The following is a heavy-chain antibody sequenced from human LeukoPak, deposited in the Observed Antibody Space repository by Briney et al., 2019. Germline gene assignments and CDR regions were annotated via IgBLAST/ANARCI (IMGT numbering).Heavy chain of an antibody. D-gene: IGHD3-3*01. CDR3: ARDGFWSDHFDS. CDR1: GVTFSSYW. V-gene: IGHV3-7*01. Sequence: GGALRLSCAASGVTFSSYWMSWVRQAPGKGPEWVANIKQDGNEKYYVDSLKGRFPISRDNAKNYLYLQMNSWEQEYKSVFYCARDGFWSDHFDSWGPGTLVTVSS. J-gene: IGHJ4*02. CDR2: IKQDGNEK.